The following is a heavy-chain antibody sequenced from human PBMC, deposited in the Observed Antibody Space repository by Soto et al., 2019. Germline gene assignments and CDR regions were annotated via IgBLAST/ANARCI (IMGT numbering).Heavy chain of an antibody. D-gene: IGHD3-3*01. J-gene: IGHJ4*02. CDR1: GFTFSSYA. Sequence: EVQLLESGGGLVQPGGSLRLSCAASGFTFSSYAMSWVRQAPGKGLEWVSAISGSGGSTYYADSVKGRFTISRDNSKNTLYQQMNRLRAEDTAVYDCGKELNDFWSGYDFDYWGQGTLVTGSS. CDR3: GKELNDFWSGYDFDY. CDR2: ISGSGGST. V-gene: IGHV3-23*01.